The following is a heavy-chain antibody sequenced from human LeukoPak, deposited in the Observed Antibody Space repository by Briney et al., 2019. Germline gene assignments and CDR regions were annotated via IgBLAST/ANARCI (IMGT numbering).Heavy chain of an antibody. J-gene: IGHJ4*02. V-gene: IGHV4-39*07. CDR2: IYYSGST. Sequence: SETLSLTCTVSGGSISSSSYYWGWIRQPPGKGLEWIGSIYYSGSTNNNPSLKSRVTMSIDIYKDQFSLKVNSVTAADTAVYYCARGRRGAARFPFDYWGQGTLVTVSS. CDR3: ARGRRGAARFPFDY. CDR1: GGSISSSSYY. D-gene: IGHD6-13*01.